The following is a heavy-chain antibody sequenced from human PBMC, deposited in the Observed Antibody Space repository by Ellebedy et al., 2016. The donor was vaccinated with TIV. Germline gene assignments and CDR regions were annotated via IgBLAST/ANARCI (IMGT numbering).Heavy chain of an antibody. CDR1: GFTFSDYY. J-gene: IGHJ6*02. CDR2: ISGSGTTM. V-gene: IGHV3-11*01. Sequence: PGGSLRLSCAASGFTFSDYYMSWIRQAPGKGLEWLSYISGSGTTMSVADSVKGRFTISRDNARNSLFLRLDSLRAEDTAVYYCARERQHPALDVWGQGTTVTVSS. CDR3: ARERQHPALDV. D-gene: IGHD6-13*01.